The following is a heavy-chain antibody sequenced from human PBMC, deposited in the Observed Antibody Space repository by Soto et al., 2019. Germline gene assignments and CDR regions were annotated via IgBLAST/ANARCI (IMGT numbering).Heavy chain of an antibody. V-gene: IGHV3-30-3*01. CDR3: ARDEVPEMVVTVPGDY. CDR1: GFIFSSYA. D-gene: IGHD2-21*02. Sequence: QVQLVESGGGVVQPGRSLRLSCAASGFIFSSYAMHWVRQAPGKGLEWVAVISYDGSNKYYAASVKGRFTISRDNSKNTLYLQMNSLRAEDTAVYYCARDEVPEMVVTVPGDYWGQGTLVTVSS. J-gene: IGHJ4*02. CDR2: ISYDGSNK.